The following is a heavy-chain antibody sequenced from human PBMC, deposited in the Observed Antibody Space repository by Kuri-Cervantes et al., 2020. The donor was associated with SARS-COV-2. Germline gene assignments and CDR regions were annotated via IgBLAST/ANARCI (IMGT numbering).Heavy chain of an antibody. CDR3: ARHNYGSGPPDY. D-gene: IGHD3-10*01. J-gene: IGHJ4*02. CDR1: GGSISSSSYY. V-gene: IGHV4-61*05. Sequence: GSLRLSCTVSGGSISSSSYYWGWIRQPPGKGLEWIGYIYYSGSTNYNPSLKSRVTISVDTSKNQFSLKLSSVTAADTAVYYCARHNYGSGPPDYWGQGTRVTGSS. CDR2: IYYSGST.